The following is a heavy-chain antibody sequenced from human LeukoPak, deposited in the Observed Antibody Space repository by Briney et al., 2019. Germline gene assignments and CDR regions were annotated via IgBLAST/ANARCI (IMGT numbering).Heavy chain of an antibody. V-gene: IGHV1-2*04. CDR3: ARAYGPGLRYYFDY. J-gene: IGHJ4*02. Sequence: ASVKVSCKASGYTFTGYYMHWVRQAPGQGLEWMGWINPNSGGTNYAQKFQGWVTMTRDTSISTAYMELSRLRSDDTAAYYCARAYGPGLRYYFDYWGQGTLVTVSS. CDR1: GYTFTGYY. D-gene: IGHD3-10*01. CDR2: INPNSGGT.